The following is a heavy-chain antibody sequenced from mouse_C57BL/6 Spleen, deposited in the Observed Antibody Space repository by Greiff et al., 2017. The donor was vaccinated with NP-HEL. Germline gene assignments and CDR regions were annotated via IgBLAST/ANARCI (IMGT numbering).Heavy chain of an antibody. V-gene: IGHV1-80*01. CDR1: GYAFSSYW. CDR3: ARDYYGNYFYAMDH. J-gene: IGHJ4*01. D-gene: IGHD2-1*01. Sequence: VQLVESGAELVKPGASVKISCKASGYAFSSYWMNWVKQRPGKGLEWIGQIYPGDGDTNYNGKFKGKATLTADKSSSTAYMQLSSLTSEDSAVYFCARDYYGNYFYAMDHWGQGTSVTVSS. CDR2: IYPGDGDT.